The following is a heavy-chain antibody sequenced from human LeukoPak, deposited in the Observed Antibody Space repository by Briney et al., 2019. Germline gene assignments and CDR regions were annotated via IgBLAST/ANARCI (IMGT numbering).Heavy chain of an antibody. Sequence: KPGGSLRLSCAASGFTFSSYSMNWVRQAPGKGLEWVSSISSSSSYIYYADSVKGRFTISRDNAKNSLYLQMNSLRAEDTAVYYCAREYSGYKSEPSYYFDYWGQGTLVTVSS. D-gene: IGHD5-12*01. V-gene: IGHV3-21*01. CDR3: AREYSGYKSEPSYYFDY. CDR2: ISSSSSYI. J-gene: IGHJ4*02. CDR1: GFTFSSYS.